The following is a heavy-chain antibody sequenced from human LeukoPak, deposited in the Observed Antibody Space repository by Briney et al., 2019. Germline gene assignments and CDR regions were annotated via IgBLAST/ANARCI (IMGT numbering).Heavy chain of an antibody. Sequence: GGSLRLSCAASGFTFSSYDMHWVRQATGKGLEWVSAIGTAGDTYYPGSAKGRFTISRENAKNSLYLQMNSLRAGDTAMYYCARGHYDSSGYFLPLFDYWGQGTLVTVSS. CDR3: ARGHYDSSGYFLPLFDY. CDR1: GFTFSSYD. D-gene: IGHD3-22*01. CDR2: IGTAGDT. J-gene: IGHJ4*02. V-gene: IGHV3-13*01.